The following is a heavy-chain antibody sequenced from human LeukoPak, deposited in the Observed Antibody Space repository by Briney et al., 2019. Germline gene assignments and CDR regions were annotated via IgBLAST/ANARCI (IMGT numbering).Heavy chain of an antibody. CDR3: ARFLSGSYYVFDY. V-gene: IGHV1-8*03. J-gene: IGHJ4*02. CDR1: GYTFTSYD. Sequence: GSVNVSCKASGYTFTSYDINGVRQATGQGHEWMGWMNPNRCKTGYAQKFQGRVTITRNTSISTAYMELSSLRSEDTAVYSCARFLSGSYYVFDYWGQGTLVIVSS. CDR2: MNPNRCKT. D-gene: IGHD1-26*01.